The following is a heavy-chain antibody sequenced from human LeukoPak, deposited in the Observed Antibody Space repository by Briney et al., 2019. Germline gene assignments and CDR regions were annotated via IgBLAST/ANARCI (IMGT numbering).Heavy chain of an antibody. CDR1: GFTFSSYW. CDR2: IKQDGSEK. V-gene: IGHV3-7*04. Sequence: GGSQRLSCAASGFTFSSYWMRWVRQAPGKGLEWVANIKQDGSEKYYVDSVKGRFTISRDNAKNSVYLQMNSLRAEDTAVYYCARGSYYFYYMDVWGKGTTVTVSS. CDR3: ARGSYYFYYMDV. J-gene: IGHJ6*03.